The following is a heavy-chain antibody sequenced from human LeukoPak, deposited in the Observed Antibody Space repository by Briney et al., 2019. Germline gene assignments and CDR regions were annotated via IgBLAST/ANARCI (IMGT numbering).Heavy chain of an antibody. CDR1: GGSIGDGYW. Sequence: SETLSLTCAVSGGSIGDGYWWTWVRQPPGKGLEWIGEIYPSWTTNYNPSLKGRVTMSLDKSKNQFSLNLNSLTAADTAVYYCARDPPGSGVNVDYWGQGTLVTVSS. V-gene: IGHV4-4*02. J-gene: IGHJ4*02. D-gene: IGHD3-10*01. CDR3: ARDPPGSGVNVDY. CDR2: IYPSWTT.